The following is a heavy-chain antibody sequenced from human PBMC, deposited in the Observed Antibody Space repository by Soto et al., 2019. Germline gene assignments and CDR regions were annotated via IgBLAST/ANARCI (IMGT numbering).Heavy chain of an antibody. J-gene: IGHJ4*02. CDR2: IYYSGST. D-gene: IGHD4-17*01. CDR3: ASHDYGDPFFDY. V-gene: IGHV4-59*01. Sequence: PSETLSLTCTVSGGSISSYYWSWIRQPPGKGLEWIGYIYYSGSTNYSPSLKSRVTISVDTSKNQFSLKLSSVTATDTAVYYCASHDYGDPFFDYWGQGTLVTVPQ. CDR1: GGSISSYY.